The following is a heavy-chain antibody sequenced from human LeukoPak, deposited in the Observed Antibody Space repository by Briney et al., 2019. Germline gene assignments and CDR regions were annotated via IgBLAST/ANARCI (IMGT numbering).Heavy chain of an antibody. CDR1: GFTFNNYA. CDR2: INGGGSS. J-gene: IGHJ4*02. D-gene: IGHD5-18*01. Sequence: PGGSLRLSCAASGFTFNNYAMTWVRQAPGKGLEWVSVINGGGSSYYADSVKGRFTVSRDNSKNTLYLQMNSLRDEDTAVYYCAKGQGYNYGDCIDYWGQGTLVTVSS. V-gene: IGHV3-23*01. CDR3: AKGQGYNYGDCIDY.